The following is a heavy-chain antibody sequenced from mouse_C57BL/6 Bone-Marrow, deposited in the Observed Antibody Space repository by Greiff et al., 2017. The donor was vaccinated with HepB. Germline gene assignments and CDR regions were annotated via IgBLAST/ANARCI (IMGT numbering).Heavy chain of an antibody. CDR2: IDPSDSYT. CDR3: ARYMDY. CDR1: GYTFTSYW. V-gene: IGHV1-69*01. Sequence: QVQLQQPGAELVMPGASVKLSCKASGYTFTSYWMHWVKQRPGQGLEWIGEIDPSDSYTNYNQKFKGKATLTVDKSSSTAYMQLSSLTSEDSAVYYCARYMDYWDRGTSVTVSS. J-gene: IGHJ4*01.